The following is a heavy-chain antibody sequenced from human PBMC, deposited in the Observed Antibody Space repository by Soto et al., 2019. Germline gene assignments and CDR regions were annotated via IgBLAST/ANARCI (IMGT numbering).Heavy chain of an antibody. CDR2: IWYDGSNK. CDR3: ARDGGGYDILTGSSFDY. J-gene: IGHJ4*02. CDR1: GFTFSSYG. Sequence: QVQLVESGGGVVQPGRSLRLSCAASGFTFSSYGMHWVRQAPGKGLEWVAVIWYDGSNKYYADSVKGRFTISRDNSKNTLYLQMNSLRAEDTAVYYCARDGGGYDILTGSSFDYWGQGTLVTVSS. V-gene: IGHV3-33*01. D-gene: IGHD3-9*01.